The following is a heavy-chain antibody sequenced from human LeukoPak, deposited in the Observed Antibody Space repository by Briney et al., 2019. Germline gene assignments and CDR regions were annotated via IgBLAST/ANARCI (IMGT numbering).Heavy chain of an antibody. V-gene: IGHV3-48*03. CDR3: ARDRGGIQLWLGDFDY. J-gene: IGHJ4*02. Sequence: GGSLRLSCAASGFTFSSYEMNWVRQAPGKGLEWVSYISSSGSTIYYADSVKGRFTISRDNAKNSLYLQMNSLRAEDTAVYYCARDRGGIQLWLGDFDYWGQGTLVTVSS. CDR1: GFTFSSYE. CDR2: ISSSGSTI. D-gene: IGHD5-18*01.